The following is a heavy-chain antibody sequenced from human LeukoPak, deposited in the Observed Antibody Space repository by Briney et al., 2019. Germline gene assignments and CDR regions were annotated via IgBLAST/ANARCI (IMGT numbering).Heavy chain of an antibody. J-gene: IGHJ4*02. CDR2: IYYSGST. CDR1: GGSISSSSYY. D-gene: IGHD5-18*01. Sequence: SETLSLTCTVSGGSISSSSYYWGWIRQPPGKELEWTGSIYYSGSTYYNPSLKSRVTISVDTSKNQFSLKLSSVTAADAAVYYCARLVNVDTAMPDYWGQGTLVTVSS. V-gene: IGHV4-39*01. CDR3: ARLVNVDTAMPDY.